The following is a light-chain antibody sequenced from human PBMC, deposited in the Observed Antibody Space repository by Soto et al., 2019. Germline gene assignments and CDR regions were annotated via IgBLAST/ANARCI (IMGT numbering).Light chain of an antibody. V-gene: IGLV2-8*01. J-gene: IGLJ1*01. CDR2: EVS. Sequence: QSALTXPLSASGSPGQSVTISCTGTSSDVGAYNYVSWYQQLPGKAPKLIIYEVSKRPSGVPDRFSGSKSGNTASLTVSGLQAEDEADYYCTSYAGTYSFFYVFGTGTKVNV. CDR3: TSYAGTYSFFYV. CDR1: SSDVGAYNY.